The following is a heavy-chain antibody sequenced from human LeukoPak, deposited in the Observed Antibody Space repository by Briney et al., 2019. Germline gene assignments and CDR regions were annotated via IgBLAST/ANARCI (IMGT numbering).Heavy chain of an antibody. V-gene: IGHV3-48*01. CDR3: ASSGSGSPDRDY. Sequence: GGSLRLSCVDSGFTFTNAWMSWVRQAPGRGLQWVSYISSSSSTIYYADSVKGRFTISRDNAKNSLYLQMNSLRAEDTAVYYCASSGSGSPDRDYWGQGTLVTVSS. D-gene: IGHD3-10*01. CDR1: GFTFTNAW. CDR2: ISSSSSTI. J-gene: IGHJ4*02.